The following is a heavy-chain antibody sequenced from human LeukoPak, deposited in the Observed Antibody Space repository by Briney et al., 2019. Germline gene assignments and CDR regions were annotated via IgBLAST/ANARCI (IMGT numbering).Heavy chain of an antibody. J-gene: IGHJ4*02. CDR3: ARTFKRSPTLAAQGC. Sequence: SETLSPTCTVSGDSVNSGVYYWSWLRQHPGKGLEWIGYIYYSGSTYYNPSLKSRVTISVDTSKNQFSLKLSSVTAADTAVYYCARTFKRSPTLAAQGCWGQGTLVTVSS. CDR1: GDSVNSGVYY. D-gene: IGHD2-15*01. V-gene: IGHV4-31*03. CDR2: IYYSGST.